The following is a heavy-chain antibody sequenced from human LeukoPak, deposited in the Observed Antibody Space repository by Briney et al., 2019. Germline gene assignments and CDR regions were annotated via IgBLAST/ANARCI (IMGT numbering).Heavy chain of an antibody. CDR3: AKDRPNYYGSNGHYYRRDGDY. J-gene: IGHJ4*02. D-gene: IGHD3-22*01. CDR2: TSGDGGAT. V-gene: IGHV3-23*01. CDR1: GFTFSSYA. Sequence: GGSLRLSCAASGFTFSSYAMSWVRQSTGKGLEWVSSTSGDGGATYYSNSVKGGFTISRDNSRNTLYLQMNSLRAEATAVYYCAKDRPNYYGSNGHYYRRDGDYWGQGTLVTVSS.